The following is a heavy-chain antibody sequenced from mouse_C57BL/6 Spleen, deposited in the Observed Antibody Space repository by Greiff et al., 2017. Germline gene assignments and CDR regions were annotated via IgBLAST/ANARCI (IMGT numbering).Heavy chain of an antibody. Sequence: QVQLQQPGAELVMPGASVKLSCKASGYTFTSYWMHWVKQRPGQGLEWIGEIDPSDSYTNYNQKFKGKSTLTVDKSSSTAYMQLSSLTSEDSAVYYCASATQAAVWFADWGQGTLVTVSA. CDR1: GYTFTSYW. CDR3: ASATQAAVWFAD. D-gene: IGHD3-2*02. V-gene: IGHV1-69*01. CDR2: IDPSDSYT. J-gene: IGHJ3*01.